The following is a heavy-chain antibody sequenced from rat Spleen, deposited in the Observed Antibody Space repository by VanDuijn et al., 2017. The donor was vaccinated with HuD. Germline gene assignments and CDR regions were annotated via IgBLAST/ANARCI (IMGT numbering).Heavy chain of an antibody. D-gene: IGHD1-4*01. CDR3: TRHDYPGITTNWCAY. CDR2: ISYDDRST. CDR1: GFTFSDFY. Sequence: EVQLVASGGVLVQPGSPLKLSCAASGFTFSDFYMALVRQAPTKGLEWVATISYDDRSTYYRDSVKGRFTISSDTAKSTLYLQMDRLRSEDTATYYCTRHDYPGITTNWCAYWGQGTLVTVSS. V-gene: IGHV5-29*01. J-gene: IGHJ3*01.